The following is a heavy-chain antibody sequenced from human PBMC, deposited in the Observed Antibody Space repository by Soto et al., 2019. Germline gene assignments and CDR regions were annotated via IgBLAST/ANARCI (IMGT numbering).Heavy chain of an antibody. J-gene: IGHJ4*02. V-gene: IGHV3-30*18. D-gene: IGHD6-19*01. CDR1: GFTFSSYG. Sequence: QVQLVESGGGVVQPGRSLRLSCAASGFTFSSYGMHWVRQAPGKGLEWVAVISYDGSNKYYADSVKGRFTISRDNSKNTLYLQKNSLRAEDTAVYYCAKDGIAVAGKTTLFDYWGQGTLVTVSS. CDR3: AKDGIAVAGKTTLFDY. CDR2: ISYDGSNK.